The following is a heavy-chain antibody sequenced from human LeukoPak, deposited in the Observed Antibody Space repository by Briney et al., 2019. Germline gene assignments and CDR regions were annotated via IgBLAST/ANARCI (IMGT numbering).Heavy chain of an antibody. CDR3: AAIFVPLDAFDI. J-gene: IGHJ3*02. V-gene: IGHV3-30*02. Sequence: GGSLRLSCAASGFTFSSYGMHWVRQAPGKGLEWVAFIRYDGSNKYYADSVKGRFTISRDNSKNTLYLQMNSLRAEDTAVYYCAAIFVPLDAFDIWGQGTMVTVSS. CDR2: IRYDGSNK. CDR1: GFTFSSYG.